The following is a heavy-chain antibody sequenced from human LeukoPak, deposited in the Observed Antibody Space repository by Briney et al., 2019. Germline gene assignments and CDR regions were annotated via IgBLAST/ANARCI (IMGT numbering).Heavy chain of an antibody. CDR2: IYYSGST. D-gene: IGHD3-10*01. CDR1: GGSISSYY. CDR3: ARHGGVVRGEGSDAFDI. Sequence: SETLSLTCTVSGGSISSYYWSWIRQPPGKGLEWIGYIYYSGSTNSNPSLKSRVTISVDTSRNHLSLKLSSVTAADTAVYYCARHGGVVRGEGSDAFDIWGQGTLVTVSS. J-gene: IGHJ3*02. V-gene: IGHV4-59*08.